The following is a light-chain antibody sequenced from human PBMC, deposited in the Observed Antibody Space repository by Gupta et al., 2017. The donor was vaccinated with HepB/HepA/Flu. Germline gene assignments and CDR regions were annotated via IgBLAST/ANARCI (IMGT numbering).Light chain of an antibody. V-gene: IGLV2-23*02. Sequence: QSALAQPASVSGSPGQSITLSCTGTSSDIGNYNLVSWYQQCAGKAPKLIIFEVNKRPSGISSRFSGSKSGNTASLTISGLQADDESDYYCCSYAGGSTLVFGGGTKLTVL. CDR1: SSDIGNYNL. J-gene: IGLJ3*02. CDR2: EVN. CDR3: CSYAGGSTLV.